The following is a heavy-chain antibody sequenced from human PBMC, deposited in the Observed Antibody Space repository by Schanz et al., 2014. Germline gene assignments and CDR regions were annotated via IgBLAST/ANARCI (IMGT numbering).Heavy chain of an antibody. CDR2: ISVYTGNT. CDR3: AKAEYDSLTDSYSRLDP. J-gene: IGHJ5*02. CDR1: GYTFTTYA. Sequence: QVQLVPSGAEVKKPGASVRVSCKASGYTFTTYAMSWVRQAPGQGLEWVGWISVYTGNTKYGQKVQGRVTMTADTSTNTAYMELRSLRSDDTAVYYCAKAEYDSLTDSYSRLDPWGQGTLVTVSS. D-gene: IGHD3-9*01. V-gene: IGHV1-18*01.